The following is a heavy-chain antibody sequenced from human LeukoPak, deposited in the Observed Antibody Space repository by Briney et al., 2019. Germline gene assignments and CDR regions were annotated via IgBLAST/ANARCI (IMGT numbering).Heavy chain of an antibody. D-gene: IGHD3-16*01. J-gene: IGHJ4*02. CDR1: GGSISTSSYY. CDR2: VYYSGSTNYEST. CDR3: ARFVRGSSTFDY. Sequence: SETLSLTCTVSGGSISTSSYYWGWIRQPPGKGLEWIAYVYYSGSTNYESTNYNPSLKSRVTISVDRSKNQFSLKLSSVTAADTAVYYCARFVRGSSTFDYWGQGTLVTVSS. V-gene: IGHV4-61*05.